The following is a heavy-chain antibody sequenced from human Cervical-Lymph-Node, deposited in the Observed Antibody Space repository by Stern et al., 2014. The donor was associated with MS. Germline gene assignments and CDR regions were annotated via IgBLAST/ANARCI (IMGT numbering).Heavy chain of an antibody. Sequence: VQLEESGGGVVQPGRSLRLSCAASGFTFSSYGMHWVRQAPGKGLEWVAVISYDGSNKYYADSVKGRFTISRDNSKNTLYLQMNSLRAEDTAVYYCAKDYLEAAAGIGYWGQGTLVTVSS. V-gene: IGHV3-30*18. CDR1: GFTFSSYG. CDR2: ISYDGSNK. J-gene: IGHJ4*02. CDR3: AKDYLEAAAGIGY. D-gene: IGHD6-13*01.